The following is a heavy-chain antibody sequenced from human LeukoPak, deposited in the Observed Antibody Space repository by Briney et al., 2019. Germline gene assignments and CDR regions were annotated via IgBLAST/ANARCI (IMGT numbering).Heavy chain of an antibody. D-gene: IGHD2-15*01. CDR2: IYPGDSDT. J-gene: IGHJ5*02. Sequence: GESLKISCKGSGYNFITKWIGWVRQMPGKGLEWMGIIYPGDSDTRYSPSFQGQVTISADKSISTAYLQWSSLKASDTAMYYCARRLCSGGSCYGGWFDPWGQGTLVTVSS. CDR3: ARRLCSGGSCYGGWFDP. CDR1: GYNFITKW. V-gene: IGHV5-51*01.